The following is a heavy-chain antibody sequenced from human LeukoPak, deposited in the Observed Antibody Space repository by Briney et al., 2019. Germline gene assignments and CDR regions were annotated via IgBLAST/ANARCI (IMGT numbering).Heavy chain of an antibody. D-gene: IGHD6-13*01. J-gene: IGHJ4*02. V-gene: IGHV4-59*12. CDR3: ATSEGMAAAVGY. Sequence: SETLSLACTVSGGSISSYYWSWIRQPPGKGLEWIGYIYYSGSTNYNPSLKSRVTISVDTSKNQFSLKLSSVTAADTAVYYCATSEGMAAAVGYWGQGTLVTVSS. CDR2: IYYSGST. CDR1: GGSISSYY.